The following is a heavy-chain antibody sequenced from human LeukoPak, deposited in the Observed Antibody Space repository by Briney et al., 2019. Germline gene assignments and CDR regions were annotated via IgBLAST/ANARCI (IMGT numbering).Heavy chain of an antibody. Sequence: GESLKISCKGSGDTFTSYWIGWVRQMPGKGLEWMGIIYPGDSDIRYSSSFQGQVTISADKSINTAYLQWSSLKASDTAIYYCARTPAFGSYFDYWGQGTLVTVSS. D-gene: IGHD3-16*01. V-gene: IGHV5-51*01. CDR2: IYPGDSDI. J-gene: IGHJ4*02. CDR1: GDTFTSYW. CDR3: ARTPAFGSYFDY.